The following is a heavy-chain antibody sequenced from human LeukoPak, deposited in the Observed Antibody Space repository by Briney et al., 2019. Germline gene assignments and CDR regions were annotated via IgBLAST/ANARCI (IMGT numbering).Heavy chain of an antibody. J-gene: IGHJ3*02. V-gene: IGHV4-59*01. CDR1: GGSIRSYY. Sequence: ETLSLTCTVSGGSIRSYYWSWIRQPPGKGLEWIGYIYDSGNTKYNPSLKSRVTISVDTSKNQFSLKLSSVTAADTAVYYCAREGSSDAFDIWGQGTMVTVSS. CDR2: IYDSGNT. CDR3: AREGSSDAFDI.